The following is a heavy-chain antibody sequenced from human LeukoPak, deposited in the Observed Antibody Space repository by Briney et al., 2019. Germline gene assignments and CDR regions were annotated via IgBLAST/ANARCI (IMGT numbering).Heavy chain of an antibody. CDR1: GFTFSDHY. CDR2: SRSKANSYTT. Sequence: GGSLRLSCAASGFTFSDHYMDWVRQTPGKGLEWVGRSRSKANSYTTEYAASVKGRFTISRDDSKNSLSLQMNSLKTDDTAVYYCARASRSGSYFFYWGQGTLVTVSS. J-gene: IGHJ4*02. CDR3: ARASRSGSYFFY. D-gene: IGHD1-26*01. V-gene: IGHV3-72*01.